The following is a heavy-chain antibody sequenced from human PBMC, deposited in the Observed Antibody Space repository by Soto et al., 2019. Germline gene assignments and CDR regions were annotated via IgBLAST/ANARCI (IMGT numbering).Heavy chain of an antibody. J-gene: IGHJ4*02. V-gene: IGHV3-23*05. D-gene: IGHD2-2*01. CDR1: GFTFTSFA. CDR3: AKEPEMPGRGLDY. CDR2: IDYSGGAT. Sequence: PGGSLRLSCAASGFTFTSFAMAWVRQAPGKGLEWVSTIDYSGGATYYADSVKGRFTISRDNSKNTLYLEMNSLRAEDTAVYYCAKEPEMPGRGLDYWGQGTLVTVSS.